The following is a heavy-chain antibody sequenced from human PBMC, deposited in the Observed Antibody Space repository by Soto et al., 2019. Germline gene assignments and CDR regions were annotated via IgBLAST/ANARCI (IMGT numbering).Heavy chain of an antibody. CDR3: AKNYYFDY. CDR1: GFIFTSYA. J-gene: IGHJ4*02. Sequence: EVQLFESGGDLVQPGGSLRLTCAASGFIFTSYAMSWVRQVPGKGLEWVSSINVDDSTYYTESVRGRFTVSRDNSKNTLYLQMNSLRAEDTALYYCAKNYYFDYWGRGTLVTVSS. V-gene: IGHV3-23*01. CDR2: INVDDST.